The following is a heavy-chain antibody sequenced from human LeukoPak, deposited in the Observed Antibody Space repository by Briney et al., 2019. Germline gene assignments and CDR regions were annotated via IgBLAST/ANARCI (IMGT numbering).Heavy chain of an antibody. J-gene: IGHJ6*02. D-gene: IGHD3-16*01. Sequence: GGSRRLSCAASGFTFTIYWMNWVRQAPGKGLEWVANIKQDGSEMYYVDSVKGRFTISRDNAKNSVYLQMNSLRAEDTAVYYCARDAHGGGDLDVWGQGTTVTVSS. V-gene: IGHV3-7*01. CDR2: IKQDGSEM. CDR3: ARDAHGGGDLDV. CDR1: GFTFTIYW.